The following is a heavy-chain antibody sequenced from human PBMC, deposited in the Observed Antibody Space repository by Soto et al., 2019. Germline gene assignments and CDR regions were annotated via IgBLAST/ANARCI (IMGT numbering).Heavy chain of an antibody. D-gene: IGHD2-15*01. CDR3: AKGTAAYCSGGGCYPIDY. Sequence: PGGSLRLSCIASGFTFSSHAMTWVSQAPGKGLERVSAISGSGAGTYYADSVKGRFTISRDNSKNTLYVQMNSLRAEDTAVYYCAKGTAAYCSGGGCYPIDYWGQGTLVTVSS. CDR2: ISGSGAGT. J-gene: IGHJ4*01. CDR1: GFTFSSHA. V-gene: IGHV3-23*01.